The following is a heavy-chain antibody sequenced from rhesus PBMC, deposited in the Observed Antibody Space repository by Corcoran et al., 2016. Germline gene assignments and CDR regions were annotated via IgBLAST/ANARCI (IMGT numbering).Heavy chain of an antibody. CDR3: THYEDYYGYYS. CDR1: GFTFSNYY. J-gene: IGHJ1*01. CDR2: IRNKANSYTT. D-gene: IGHD3-9*01. V-gene: IGHV3-13*01. Sequence: GGGLMQPGGSLGLSCAASGFTFSNYYIHWVRQAQGKGLKWVGLIRNKANSYTTEYAAAVKGRFTISRDDSKNTLYLQMSSLKTEDTALYYWTHYEDYYGYYSWGQGVLVTVSS.